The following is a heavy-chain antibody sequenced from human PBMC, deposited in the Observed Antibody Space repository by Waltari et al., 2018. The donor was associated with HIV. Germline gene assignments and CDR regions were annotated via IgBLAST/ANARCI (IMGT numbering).Heavy chain of an antibody. J-gene: IGHJ4*01. CDR1: GYSRTQLS. D-gene: IGHD3-9*01. V-gene: IGHV1-24*01. CDR3: ASNDRPVYFFDY. CDR2: FDPEGDET. Sequence: QVVLIESGAEVKQPGGSVKASCKDAGYSRTQLSMHWVRQAPGNGLEWMGGFDPEGDETIYAQKFQGRLSMTEDTSTDTAYMELRGLRSDDTAVYYCASNDRPVYFFDYWSHGTLVTVSS.